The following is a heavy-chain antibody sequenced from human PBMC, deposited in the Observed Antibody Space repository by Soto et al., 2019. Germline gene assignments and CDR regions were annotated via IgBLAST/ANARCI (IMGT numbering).Heavy chain of an antibody. CDR3: ARAPIAVAANDY. CDR1: GGSVSSGSYY. V-gene: IGHV4-61*01. Sequence: QVQLQESGPGLVKPSETLSLTCTVSGGSVSSGSYYWSWIRQPPGKGLEWIGYIYYSGSTNYNPSLKIRVTKSEDPSKNQFALKLSSVTAADTAVYYCARAPIAVAANDYWGQGTLVTVSS. J-gene: IGHJ4*02. CDR2: IYYSGST. D-gene: IGHD6-19*01.